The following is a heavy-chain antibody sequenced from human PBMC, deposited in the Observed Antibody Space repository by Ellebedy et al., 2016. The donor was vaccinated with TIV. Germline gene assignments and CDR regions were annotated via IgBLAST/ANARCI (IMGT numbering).Heavy chain of an antibody. CDR1: GGSISSYY. CDR2: ISYSGST. V-gene: IGHV4-59*01. Sequence: MPSETLSLTCTVSGGSISSYYWSWIRQPPGKGLEWIGYISYSGSTNYNPSLQSRVTISVDTSKNHFSLRLTSVTAADTAVYYCARVVWQQPVSYAFDFWGRGTMVTVSS. CDR3: ARVVWQQPVSYAFDF. J-gene: IGHJ3*01. D-gene: IGHD6-13*01.